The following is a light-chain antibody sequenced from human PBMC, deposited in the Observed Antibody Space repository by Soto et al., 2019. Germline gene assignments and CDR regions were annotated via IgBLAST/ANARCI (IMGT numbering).Light chain of an antibody. CDR1: QSISGS. CDR3: QQYNGYWT. V-gene: IGKV1-5*03. J-gene: IGKJ1*01. Sequence: DIQMTQSPSTLSASVGDRVTITCRASQSISGSLAWYQQKPGKAPKLLIYEASNLKSGVPSRFSGSGSGTEYTLTISSLQPDDSASDYCQQYNGYWTFGQGTRVEI. CDR2: EAS.